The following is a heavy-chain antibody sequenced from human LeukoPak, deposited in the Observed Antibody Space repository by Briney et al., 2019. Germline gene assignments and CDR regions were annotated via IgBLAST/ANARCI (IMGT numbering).Heavy chain of an antibody. Sequence: GGSLRLSCAASGFTFSSYAMHWVRQAPGKGLEWVAVISYDGSNKYYADSVKGRFTISRDNSKNTLYLQMNSLRAEDTAVYYCARTYYYDSSDQRAFDIWGQGTMVTVSS. J-gene: IGHJ3*02. V-gene: IGHV3-30*04. CDR2: ISYDGSNK. CDR1: GFTFSSYA. D-gene: IGHD3-22*01. CDR3: ARTYYYDSSDQRAFDI.